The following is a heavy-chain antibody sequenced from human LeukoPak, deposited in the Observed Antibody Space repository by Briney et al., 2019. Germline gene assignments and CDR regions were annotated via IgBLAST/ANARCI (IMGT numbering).Heavy chain of an antibody. D-gene: IGHD2-2*01. CDR1: GFTFSSYG. CDR2: IRYDGSNK. CDR3: AKDPLWVVVVPAAPDFDY. V-gene: IGHV3-30*02. Sequence: GGSLRLSCAASGFTFSSYGMHWVRQAPGKGLEWVAFIRYDGSNKYYADSVKGRFTISRDNSKNTLYLQMNSLRAEDTAVYYCAKDPLWVVVVPAAPDFDYWGQGTLVTVSS. J-gene: IGHJ4*02.